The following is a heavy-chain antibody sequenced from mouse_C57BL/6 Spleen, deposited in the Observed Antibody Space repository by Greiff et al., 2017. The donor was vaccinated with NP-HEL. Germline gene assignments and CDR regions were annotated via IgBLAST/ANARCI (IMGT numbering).Heavy chain of an antibody. D-gene: IGHD2-5*01. CDR3: VRQGDYSNYVPFAY. CDR2: IRSKSNNYAT. CDR1: GFSFNTYA. Sequence: EVQLVESGGGLVQPKGSLKLSCAASGFSFNTYAMNWVRQAPGKGLEWVARIRSKSNNYATYYADSVKDRFTISRDDSESMLYLQMNNLKTEDTAMYYCVRQGDYSNYVPFAYWGQGTLVTVSA. V-gene: IGHV10-1*01. J-gene: IGHJ3*01.